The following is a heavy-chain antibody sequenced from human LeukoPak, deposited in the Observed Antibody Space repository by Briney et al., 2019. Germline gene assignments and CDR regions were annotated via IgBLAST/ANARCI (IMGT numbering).Heavy chain of an antibody. D-gene: IGHD4-23*01. J-gene: IGHJ4*02. V-gene: IGHV3-74*01. Sequence: GGSLRLSCAASGFTFSSYWMNWVRQAPGKGLVWVSRIASDGSSTTYADSVKGRFSISRDGAKNTLYLQMNSLRVEDTAVYYCARGRPHGNDYWGQGTLVTVSS. CDR2: IASDGSST. CDR1: GFTFSSYW. CDR3: ARGRPHGNDY.